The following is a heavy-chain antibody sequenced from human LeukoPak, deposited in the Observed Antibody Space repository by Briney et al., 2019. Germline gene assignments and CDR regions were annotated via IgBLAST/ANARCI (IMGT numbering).Heavy chain of an antibody. D-gene: IGHD4-17*01. CDR3: ATGPPRDDYGDYPPRDY. CDR1: GSTFSSYA. Sequence: GGSLRLSCAASGSTFSSYAMSWVRQAPGKGLEWVSSISSSSSYIYYADSVKGRFTISRDNAKNSLYLQMNSLRAEDTAVYYCATGPPRDDYGDYPPRDYWGQGTLVTVSS. V-gene: IGHV3-21*01. J-gene: IGHJ4*02. CDR2: ISSSSSYI.